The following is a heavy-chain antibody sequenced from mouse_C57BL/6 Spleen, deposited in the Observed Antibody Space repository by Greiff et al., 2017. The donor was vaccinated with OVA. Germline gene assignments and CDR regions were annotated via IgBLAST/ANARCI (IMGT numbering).Heavy chain of an antibody. CDR2: IYPGDGDT. J-gene: IGHJ2*01. Sequence: QVQLKQSGAELVKPGASVKISCKASGYAFSSYWMNWVKQRPGKGLEWIGQIYPGDGDTNYNGKFKGKATLTADKSSSTAYMQLSSLTSEDSAVYFCARKGQLRPHYFDYWGQGTTLTVSS. D-gene: IGHD3-2*02. CDR3: ARKGQLRPHYFDY. CDR1: GYAFSSYW. V-gene: IGHV1-80*01.